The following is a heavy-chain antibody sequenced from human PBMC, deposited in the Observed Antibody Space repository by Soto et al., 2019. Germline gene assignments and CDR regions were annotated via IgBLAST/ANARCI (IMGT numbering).Heavy chain of an antibody. CDR1: GFTFSGSA. Sequence: GGSLRLCCAASGFTFSGSAMHWVRQASGKGLEWVGRIRSKANSYATAYAASVKGRFTISRDDSKNTAYLQMNSLRSDDTAVYYCALYYDFWSGYRALDYWGQGTLVTVSS. J-gene: IGHJ4*02. CDR2: IRSKANSYAT. D-gene: IGHD3-3*01. CDR3: ALYYDFWSGYRALDY. V-gene: IGHV3-73*01.